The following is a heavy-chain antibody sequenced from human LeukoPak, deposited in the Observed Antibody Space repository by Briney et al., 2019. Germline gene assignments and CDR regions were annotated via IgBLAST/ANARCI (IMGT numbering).Heavy chain of an antibody. CDR1: GFTFSSYW. Sequence: QPGGSLRLSCAASGFTFSSYWMSWVRQAPGKGLEWVANIKQDGSEKYYVDSVKGRFTISRDNAKNSLYLQMNSLRAEDTAVYYCAKEYPPYMVADYYFDYWGQGTLVTVSS. CDR3: AKEYPPYMVADYYFDY. V-gene: IGHV3-7*05. D-gene: IGHD5-12*01. J-gene: IGHJ4*02. CDR2: IKQDGSEK.